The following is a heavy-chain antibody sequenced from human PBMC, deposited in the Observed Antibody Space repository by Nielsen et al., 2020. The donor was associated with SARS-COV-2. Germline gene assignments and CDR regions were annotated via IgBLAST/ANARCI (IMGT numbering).Heavy chain of an antibody. CDR3: AKEDFMITFGGVIVAPLDY. Sequence: GGSLRLSCAASGFTFSSYSMNWVRQAPGKGLEWVSGISWNSGSIGYADSVKGRFTISRDNAKNSLYLQMNSLRAEDTALYYCAKEDFMITFGGVIVAPLDYWGQGTLVTVSS. V-gene: IGHV3-9*01. J-gene: IGHJ4*02. CDR1: GFTFSSYS. CDR2: ISWNSGSI. D-gene: IGHD3-16*02.